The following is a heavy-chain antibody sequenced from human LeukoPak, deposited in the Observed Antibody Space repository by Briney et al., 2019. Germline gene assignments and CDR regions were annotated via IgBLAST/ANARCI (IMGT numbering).Heavy chain of an antibody. V-gene: IGHV1-8*02. CDR3: ARGLQQQLVLYNY. CDR2: ISAYNGNT. Sequence: ASVKVSCKASGYTFTGYYMHWVRQAPGQGLEWMGWISAYNGNTGYAQKFQGRVTMTRNTSISTAYMELSSLRSEDTAVYYCARGLQQQLVLYNYWGQGTLVTVSS. D-gene: IGHD6-13*01. CDR1: GYTFTGYY. J-gene: IGHJ4*02.